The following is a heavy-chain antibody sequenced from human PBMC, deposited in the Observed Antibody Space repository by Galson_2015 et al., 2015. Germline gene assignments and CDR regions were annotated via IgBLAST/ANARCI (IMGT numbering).Heavy chain of an antibody. J-gene: IGHJ4*02. D-gene: IGHD1-26*01. CDR2: IYPSDSET. Sequence: QSGAEVKKPGESLEISCKASGYSFSIYWIGWVRQEPGEGLELVGIIYPSDSETRYSPSSQGHVTISADTSINTAYLQWNSLQTSDTAMYYCVRRPLYSGSYFGYFDYWGQGTLVTVSS. CDR3: VRRPLYSGSYFGYFDY. CDR1: GYSFSIYW. V-gene: IGHV5-51*01.